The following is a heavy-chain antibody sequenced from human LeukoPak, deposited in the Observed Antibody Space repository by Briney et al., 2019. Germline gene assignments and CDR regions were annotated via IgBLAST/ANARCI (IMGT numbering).Heavy chain of an antibody. V-gene: IGHV1-2*06. CDR2: INPNSGGT. J-gene: IGHJ4*02. D-gene: IGHD6-19*01. CDR3: ARGYYTSGWYVGY. CDR1: GYTFTGYY. Sequence: ASVKVSCKASGYTFTGYYMHWVRQAPGKGLEWMGRINPNSGGTNYAQKFQGRVTMTRDTSISTAYMELSSLRSDDTAVYYCARGYYTSGWYVGYWGQGTLVTVSS.